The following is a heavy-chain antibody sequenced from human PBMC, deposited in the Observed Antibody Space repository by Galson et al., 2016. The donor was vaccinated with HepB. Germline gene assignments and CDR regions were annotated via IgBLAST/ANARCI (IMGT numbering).Heavy chain of an antibody. CDR1: GFTFSHHD. Sequence: SLRLSCAASGFTFSHHDINWVRQAPGKGLEWVSNINYIGERTYYADSVKGRFTISRDNSKNTLHLQMDSLRVEDTAVYYCVKDPNWESGYWGQGTLVTVSS. CDR2: INYIGERT. V-gene: IGHV3-23*01. CDR3: VKDPNWESGY. D-gene: IGHD1-26*01. J-gene: IGHJ4*02.